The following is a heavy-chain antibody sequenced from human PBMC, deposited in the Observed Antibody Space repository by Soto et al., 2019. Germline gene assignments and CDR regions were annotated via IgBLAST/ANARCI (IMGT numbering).Heavy chain of an antibody. Sequence: EVQLVESGGGLVQPGGSLRLSCVDSGFTLSSYWMSWVRQAPVKGLEWVGNIKQDGSEENYVDSLKGRFTISSDNAKNSMYLQMNSLRVEDTAVYYCARIAATGRGWDVWGQGTTVVVSS. D-gene: IGHD6-13*01. CDR2: IKQDGSEE. CDR3: ARIAATGRGWDV. J-gene: IGHJ6*02. V-gene: IGHV3-7*01. CDR1: GFTLSSYW.